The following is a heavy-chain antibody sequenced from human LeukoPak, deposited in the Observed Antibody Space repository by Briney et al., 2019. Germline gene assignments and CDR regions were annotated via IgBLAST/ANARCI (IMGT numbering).Heavy chain of an antibody. V-gene: IGHV4-34*01. Sequence: SETLSLTCAVYGGSFSGYYWSWIRQPPGKGLEWIGEINHSGSTNYNPSLKSRVTISVDTSKNQFSLKLSSVTAADTAVYYCARPPNYYGMDVWGQGTTVTVSS. J-gene: IGHJ6*02. CDR1: GGSFSGYY. CDR3: ARPPNYYGMDV. CDR2: INHSGST.